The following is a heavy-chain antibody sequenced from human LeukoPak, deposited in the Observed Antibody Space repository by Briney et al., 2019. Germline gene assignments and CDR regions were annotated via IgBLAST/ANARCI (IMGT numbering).Heavy chain of an antibody. D-gene: IGHD6-13*01. CDR1: GFTFKNYR. CDR2: MKDDGNEI. Sequence: PGGSLRLSCAASGFTFKNYRMTWVRQAPGEGLEWVASMKDDGNEIQYVDSVKGRFTISRDNAKNSLYLQMNSLRAEDTAVYYCARDSSSAIAFDIWGQGTMVTVSS. V-gene: IGHV3-7*01. CDR3: ARDSSSAIAFDI. J-gene: IGHJ3*02.